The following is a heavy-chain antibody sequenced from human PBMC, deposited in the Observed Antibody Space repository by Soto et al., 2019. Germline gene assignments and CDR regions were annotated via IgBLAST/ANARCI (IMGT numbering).Heavy chain of an antibody. J-gene: IGHJ3*02. CDR3: AHLMITYGGVVADDAFDI. CDR2: VYWDGDK. CDR1: GFSLSAATVG. D-gene: IGHD3-16*02. V-gene: IGHV2-5*02. Sequence: QITLKESGPPLVNPTQTLTLTCTFSGFSLSAATVGVAWIRQPPGKALEWLAVVYWDGDKRYSPSLNSRLTITKDASSNQVVLTVANMDPVDTATYYCAHLMITYGGVVADDAFDIWGPGTMVTVSS.